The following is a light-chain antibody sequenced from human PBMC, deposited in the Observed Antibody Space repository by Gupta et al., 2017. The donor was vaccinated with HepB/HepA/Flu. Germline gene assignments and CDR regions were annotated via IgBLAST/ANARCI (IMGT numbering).Light chain of an antibody. CDR2: DVS. Sequence: QSALTQPRSVSGSPGPSVTISCTGTSSDVGGYNYVSWYQQHPGKAPKLMIYDVSKRPSGVPDRFSGSESGNTASLTISGLQAEDEADYYCCSYVGSYTVVFGGGTKVTVL. CDR1: SSDVGGYNY. J-gene: IGLJ2*01. CDR3: CSYVGSYTVV. V-gene: IGLV2-11*01.